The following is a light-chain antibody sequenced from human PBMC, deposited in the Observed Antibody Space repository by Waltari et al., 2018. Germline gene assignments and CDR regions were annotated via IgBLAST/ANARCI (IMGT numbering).Light chain of an antibody. Sequence: EIGMTQSPATLSGSPGERATLPCRASQSVSSNLAWYQQKPGQAPRLLIYGAATRATGIPARFSGSGSGKEFTLTISSMQSEDFAVYYCQQYNNWPPVTFGQGTKVEIK. J-gene: IGKJ1*01. CDR3: QQYNNWPPVT. CDR1: QSVSSN. CDR2: GAA. V-gene: IGKV3-15*01.